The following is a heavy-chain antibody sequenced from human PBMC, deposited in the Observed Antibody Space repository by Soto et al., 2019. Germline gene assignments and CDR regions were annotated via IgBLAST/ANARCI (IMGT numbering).Heavy chain of an antibody. J-gene: IGHJ6*02. D-gene: IGHD3-10*01. CDR1: GYSITQSF. V-gene: IGHV4-59*08. CDR3: ARRPGGGVDV. Sequence: QVQVHESGPGLVNPSETLSLTCSVSGYSITQSFWNWIRQPPGKGLEWIGYIYGSARTNYNPSLKCGITISVDSSKHQFSVKLGAVTAAETAVYYCARRPGGGVDVWGQGTTVTVSS. CDR2: IYGSART.